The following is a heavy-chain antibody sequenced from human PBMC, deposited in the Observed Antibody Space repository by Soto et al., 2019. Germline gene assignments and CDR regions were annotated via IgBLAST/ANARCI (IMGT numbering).Heavy chain of an antibody. CDR1: GGSLSSHC. CDR2: VFYTGST. V-gene: IGHV4-59*08. CDR3: ARQDGYYYYMDV. J-gene: IGHJ6*03. Sequence: SQTLRLTSKVSGGSLSSHCWSWIRQPPGEGREWIGYVFYTGSTNYNPSLRSRVLISVDTSKNQFSLKLRSVTAADTAVYYCARQDGYYYYMDVWGKGTTVTVSS.